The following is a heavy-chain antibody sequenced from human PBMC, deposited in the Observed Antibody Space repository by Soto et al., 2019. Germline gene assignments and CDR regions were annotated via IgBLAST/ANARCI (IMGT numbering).Heavy chain of an antibody. CDR2: IYYSGST. CDR1: GGSISSGGYY. J-gene: IGHJ4*02. D-gene: IGHD6-19*01. CDR3: ARGGPEGYFIAVAGTSLCYFDY. Sequence: SETLSLTCTVSGGSISSGGYYWSWIRQHPGKGLEWIGYIYYSGSTYYDPSLKSRVTISVDTSKNQFSLKLSSVTAADTAVYYCARGGPEGYFIAVAGTSLCYFDYWGQGTLVTVSS. V-gene: IGHV4-31*03.